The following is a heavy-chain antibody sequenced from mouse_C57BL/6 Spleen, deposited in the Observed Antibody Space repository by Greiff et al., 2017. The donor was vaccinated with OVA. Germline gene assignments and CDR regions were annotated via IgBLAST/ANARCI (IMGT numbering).Heavy chain of an antibody. CDR2: IWRGGST. J-gene: IGHJ4*01. CDR1: GFSLTSYG. D-gene: IGHD2-1*01. CDR3: AKNSEIDYGNYGDYYAMDY. V-gene: IGHV2-5*01. Sequence: VMLVESGPGLVQPSQSLSITCTVSGFSLTSYGVHWVRQSPGKGLEWLGVIWRGGSTDYNAAFMSRLSITKDNSQSQVFFKMNSLQADDTAIYYCAKNSEIDYGNYGDYYAMDYWGQGTSVTVSS.